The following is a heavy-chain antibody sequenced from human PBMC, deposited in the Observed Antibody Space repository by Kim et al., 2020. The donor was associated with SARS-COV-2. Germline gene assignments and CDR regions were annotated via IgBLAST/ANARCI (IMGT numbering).Heavy chain of an antibody. CDR2: INPNSGGT. J-gene: IGHJ4*02. CDR3: ASRNYVWGSQIGPDFDY. Sequence: ASVKVSCKASGYTFTGYYMHWVRQAPGQGLEWMGRINPNSGGTNYAQKFQGRVTMTRDTSISTAYMELSRLRSDDTAVYYCASRNYVWGSQIGPDFDYWGQGTLVTVSS. CDR1: GYTFTGYY. D-gene: IGHD3-16*01. V-gene: IGHV1-2*06.